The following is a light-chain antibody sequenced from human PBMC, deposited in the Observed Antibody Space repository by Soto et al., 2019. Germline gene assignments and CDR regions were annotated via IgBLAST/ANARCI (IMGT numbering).Light chain of an antibody. J-gene: IGKJ4*01. CDR1: QSISSY. Sequence: DIQMTQSTSTLSASVGDRVTIMSRAGQSISSYLNWYQQKPGKPNNLLIYAAFILRSGVPSRFSGSGSGTDFTLTISSLQPEEFATYYCQKSYSTPLTVGGGTKVDNK. CDR2: AAF. V-gene: IGKV1-39*01. CDR3: QKSYSTPLT.